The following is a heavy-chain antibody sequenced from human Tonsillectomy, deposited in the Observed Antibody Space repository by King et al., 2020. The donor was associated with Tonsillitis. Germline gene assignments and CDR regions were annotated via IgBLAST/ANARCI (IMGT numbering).Heavy chain of an antibody. Sequence: VQLQQSGPGLVKPSQTLSLTCVISGDSVSSSSAAWNWSRQSPSRGLEWLGRAYYRSKWYNDYAVSVKSRITINPDTSKNQFSLQLNSVTPEDTAVYYCTRKAPSNYMDVWGKGTTVTVSS. CDR2: AYYRSKWYN. CDR3: TRKAPSNYMDV. CDR1: GDSVSSSSAA. V-gene: IGHV6-1*01. J-gene: IGHJ6*03.